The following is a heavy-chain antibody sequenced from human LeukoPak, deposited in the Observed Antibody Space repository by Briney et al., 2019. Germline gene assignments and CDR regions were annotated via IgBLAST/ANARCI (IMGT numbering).Heavy chain of an antibody. V-gene: IGHV4-39*01. Sequence: SESLSLTCTVSGGSISSSSYYWGWTRQPPGKGLGWIGCIYFSGSTYYNPSLKSRVTISVDTSKDQFSLNLSSVTAADTAVYYCARLYYDSSGYYQICYFDYWGQGTLVTVSS. D-gene: IGHD3-22*01. CDR1: GGSISSSSYY. CDR2: IYFSGST. CDR3: ARLYYDSSGYYQICYFDY. J-gene: IGHJ4*02.